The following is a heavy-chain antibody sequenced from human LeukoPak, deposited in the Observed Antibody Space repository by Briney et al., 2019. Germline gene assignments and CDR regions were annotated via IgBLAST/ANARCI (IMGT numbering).Heavy chain of an antibody. CDR3: AREGPQTGTTFK. D-gene: IGHD1-7*01. Sequence: KPSETLSLTCTVSGGSISSGGYYWSWIRQHPGKGLEWVGYIYYSGSTYYNPSLKSRVTISVDTSKNQFSLKLSSVTAADTAVYYCAREGPQTGTTFKWGQGTLVTVSS. CDR1: GGSISSGGYY. V-gene: IGHV4-31*03. J-gene: IGHJ4*02. CDR2: IYYSGST.